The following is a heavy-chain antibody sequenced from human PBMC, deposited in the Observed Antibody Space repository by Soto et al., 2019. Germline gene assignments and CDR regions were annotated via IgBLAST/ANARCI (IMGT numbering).Heavy chain of an antibody. Sequence: PGGSLRLSCAASGFTLSRSSITWVRLAPGKGLEWVSGIDGGDDSTHYADSVRGHFTISRDKSKNTLYLQMNSLRVEDTAVYFCARVQATGTGPGCYDVWGQGTLVTVSS. CDR2: IDGGDDST. J-gene: IGHJ6*02. CDR1: GFTLSRSS. D-gene: IGHD2-8*02. V-gene: IGHV3-23*01. CDR3: ARVQATGTGPGCYDV.